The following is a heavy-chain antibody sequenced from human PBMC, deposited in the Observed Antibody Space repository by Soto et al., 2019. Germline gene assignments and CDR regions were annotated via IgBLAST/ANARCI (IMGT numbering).Heavy chain of an antibody. CDR2: IYYSGST. D-gene: IGHD3-10*01. CDR3: ARALLENWFDP. J-gene: IGHJ5*02. V-gene: IGHV4-59*01. CDR1: GGSISSYY. Sequence: PSETLSLTCTVSGGSISSYYWIWIRQPPGKGLEWIGYIYYSGSTNYNPSLKSRVTISVDTSKNQFSLKLSSVTAADTAVYYCARALLENWFDPWGQGTLVTVSS.